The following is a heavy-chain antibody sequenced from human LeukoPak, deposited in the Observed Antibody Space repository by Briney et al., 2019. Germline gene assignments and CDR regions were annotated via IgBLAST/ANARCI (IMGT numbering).Heavy chain of an antibody. CDR1: GGSISSYY. J-gene: IGHJ5*02. D-gene: IGHD6-13*01. CDR2: IYYSGST. Sequence: SETLSLTCTVSGGSISSYYWSWIRQPPGKGLEWIGYIYYSGSTNYNPSLKSRVTISVDTSKNQFSLKLSSVTAADTAVYYCARAAAGFSPPNWFDPWGQGTLVTVSS. CDR3: ARAAAGFSPPNWFDP. V-gene: IGHV4-59*01.